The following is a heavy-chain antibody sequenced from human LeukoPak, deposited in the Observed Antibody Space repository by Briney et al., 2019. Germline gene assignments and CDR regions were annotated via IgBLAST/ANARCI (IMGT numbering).Heavy chain of an antibody. CDR3: ARDYGSGSYTDY. CDR1: GFTFSNYA. J-gene: IGHJ4*02. D-gene: IGHD3-10*01. V-gene: IGHV3-23*01. CDR2: VTGSGGNT. Sequence: GGSLRLSCAASGFTFSNYAMTWVRQAPGKGLEWVSTVTGSGGNTYYADSVKGRFTISRDNAKNSLYLQMNSLRAEDTAIYYCARDYGSGSYTDYWGRGTLVTVSS.